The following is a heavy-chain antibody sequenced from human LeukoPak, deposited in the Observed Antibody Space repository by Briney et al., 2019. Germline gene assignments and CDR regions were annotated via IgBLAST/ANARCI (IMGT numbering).Heavy chain of an antibody. J-gene: IGHJ4*02. CDR3: ADLDCSGGSCYLDY. CDR1: GGTFSSYT. D-gene: IGHD2-15*01. V-gene: IGHV1-69*02. Sequence: GSSVKVSCKASGGTFSSYTISWVRQAPGQGLEWMGRIIPILGIANYAQKFQGRVTITADKSTSTAYMELSSLRSEDTAVCYCADLDCSGGSCYLDYWGQGTLVTVSS. CDR2: IIPILGIA.